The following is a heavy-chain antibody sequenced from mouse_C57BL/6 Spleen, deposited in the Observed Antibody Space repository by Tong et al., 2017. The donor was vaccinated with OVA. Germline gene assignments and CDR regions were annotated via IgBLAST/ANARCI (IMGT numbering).Heavy chain of an antibody. CDR3: ARSLYNYAMDY. V-gene: IGHV1-82*01. CDR2: IYPGDGDT. J-gene: IGHJ4*01. CDR1: GYAFSSSW. Sequence: VQLQESGAELVKPGASVKISCKASGYAFSSSWMNWVKQRPGKGLEWIGRIYPGDGDTNYNGKFKGKATLTADKSSSTAYMQLSSLTTEDSAIYYCARSLYNYAMDYWGQGTSVTVSS. D-gene: IGHD2-12*01.